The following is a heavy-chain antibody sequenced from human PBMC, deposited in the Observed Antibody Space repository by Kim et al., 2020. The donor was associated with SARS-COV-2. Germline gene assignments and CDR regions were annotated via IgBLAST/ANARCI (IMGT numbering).Heavy chain of an antibody. CDR3: ARGRSTAKDRIVDY. J-gene: IGHJ4*02. Sequence: NPSSKSRVTLSVDTSKNQFSLKLSSVTAADTAVYYCARGRSTAKDRIVDYWGQGTLVTVSS. D-gene: IGHD6-6*01. V-gene: IGHV4-34*01.